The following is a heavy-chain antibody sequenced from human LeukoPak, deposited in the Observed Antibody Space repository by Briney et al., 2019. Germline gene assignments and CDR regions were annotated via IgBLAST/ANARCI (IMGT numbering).Heavy chain of an antibody. J-gene: IGHJ4*02. CDR2: IYSDGST. V-gene: IGHV3-53*01. Sequence: GGSLRLSCAASGFLVSSNYMSWVRQAPGTGLEWVSIIYSDGSTYYADSVKGRFTISRDNSNNTLYLQMNSLRAEDTAVYYCARDSAYDSCGYRFWGQGTLVTVSA. D-gene: IGHD3-22*01. CDR3: ARDSAYDSCGYRF. CDR1: GFLVSSNY.